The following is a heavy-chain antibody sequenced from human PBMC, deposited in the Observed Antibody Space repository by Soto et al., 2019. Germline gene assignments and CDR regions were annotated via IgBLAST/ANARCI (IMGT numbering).Heavy chain of an antibody. D-gene: IGHD1-1*01. J-gene: IGHJ4*02. V-gene: IGHV3-23*01. CDR2: IGASDGST. CDR3: GKGKGSTISSIGN. CDR1: GFTFSNYF. Sequence: PGGSLILSCAASGFTFSNYFMIWGRQGPGKGLEWVATIGASDGSTFYADSVKGRFTISRDNSKNTVFLQMNSLRAEDTAAYYCGKGKGSTISSIGNWGQGTLVTVSS.